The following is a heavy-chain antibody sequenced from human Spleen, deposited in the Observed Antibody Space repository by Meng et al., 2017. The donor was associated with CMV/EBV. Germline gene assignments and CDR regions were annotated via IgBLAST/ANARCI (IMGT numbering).Heavy chain of an antibody. J-gene: IGHJ6*02. Sequence: GESLKISCTASGFTFKYFAMGWVRQAPGKRLEWVSSISSSSTYIYYADSVKSRFTISRDNAKMSLYLQMNSLRVEDTAVYYCARSYRTIGRRLVGMDVWGQGTTVTVSS. D-gene: IGHD6-19*01. CDR2: ISSSSTYI. V-gene: IGHV3-21*01. CDR3: ARSYRTIGRRLVGMDV. CDR1: GFTFKYFA.